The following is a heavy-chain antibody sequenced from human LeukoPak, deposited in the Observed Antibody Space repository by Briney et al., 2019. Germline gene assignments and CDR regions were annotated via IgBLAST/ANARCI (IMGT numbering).Heavy chain of an antibody. Sequence: GGSLRLSCAASGFTFSSYGMNWVRQAPGMGLEWVSSISSSGTYIYYPDSVKGRFTISRDNAKNSLHLQMNSLRAEDTAVYYWATDRHTPDGFDIWGQGTMVTVSS. CDR1: GFTFSSYG. V-gene: IGHV3-21*01. J-gene: IGHJ3*02. D-gene: IGHD2-2*02. CDR3: ATDRHTPDGFDI. CDR2: ISSSGTYI.